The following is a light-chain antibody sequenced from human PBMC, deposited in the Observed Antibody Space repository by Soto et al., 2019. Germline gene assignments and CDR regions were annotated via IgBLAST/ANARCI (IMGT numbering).Light chain of an antibody. CDR2: DVN. J-gene: IGLJ1*01. V-gene: IGLV2-14*01. CDR3: SSYTSTTFYV. CDR1: SSDIDNYNH. Sequence: QSVLTQPASVSGSPGQSITISCTGTSSDIDNYNHVSWYKQPPGKAPKLMIYDVNNRLSGVSNRFSGSKSGNTASLTISGLQAEDEADYYCSSYTSTTFYVFGTGTKVTVL.